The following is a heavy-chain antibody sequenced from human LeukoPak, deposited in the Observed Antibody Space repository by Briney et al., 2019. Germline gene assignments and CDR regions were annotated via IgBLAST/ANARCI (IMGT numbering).Heavy chain of an antibody. CDR2: IYWDDNK. CDR1: GFSLSTSGVG. D-gene: IGHD2-2*01. Sequence: SGPTLVKPTQTLTLTCSFSGFSLSTSGVGVGWIRRPPGKALEWLALIYWDDNKRYSPSLGSRLTITKDTSKNQVVLIMTNMDPVDTATYFCARDYCSTTSCYQGWFDPWGQGTLVTVSS. CDR3: ARDYCSTTSCYQGWFDP. J-gene: IGHJ5*02. V-gene: IGHV2-5*02.